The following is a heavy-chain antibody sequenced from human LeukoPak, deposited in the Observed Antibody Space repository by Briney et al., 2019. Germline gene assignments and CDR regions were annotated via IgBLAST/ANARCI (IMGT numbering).Heavy chain of an antibody. V-gene: IGHV4-59*12. CDR3: AREMATITDYYYGMDV. J-gene: IGHJ6*02. Sequence: PSETLSLTCTVSGGSISSYYWSWIRQPPGKGLEWIGYIYYSGSTNYNPSLKSRVTISVDASKNQFSLKLSSVTAADTAVYYCAREMATITDYYYGMDVWGQGTTVTVSS. CDR2: IYYSGST. CDR1: GGSISSYY. D-gene: IGHD5-24*01.